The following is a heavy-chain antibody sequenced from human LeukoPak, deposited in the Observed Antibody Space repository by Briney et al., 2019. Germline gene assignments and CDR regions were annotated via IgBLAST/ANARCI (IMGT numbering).Heavy chain of an antibody. CDR3: ARLEDFWSGSGAFDI. J-gene: IGHJ3*02. V-gene: IGHV4-39*01. D-gene: IGHD3-3*01. CDR1: GGSINSNNHY. CDR2: IYYNGFS. Sequence: SETLSLTCPVSGGSINSNNHYWGWIRQPPGKGLDWIGSIYYNGFSYFNPSLKSRVTMSVDTSKNQFSLKLRSVTAAGTAVYYCARLEDFWSGSGAFDIWGQGTMVTVSS.